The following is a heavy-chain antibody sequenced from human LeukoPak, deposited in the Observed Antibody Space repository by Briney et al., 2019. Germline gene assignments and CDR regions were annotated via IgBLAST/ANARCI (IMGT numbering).Heavy chain of an antibody. CDR3: TRDEYGVGSNFFDY. D-gene: IGHD4-17*01. Sequence: GGSLRLSCTASGFNFGDYAMSWFRQAPEKGLEGVGFITNKAFGGTAEYAASVKGRFTISRDDSRSIAYLQMDNLRTEDTGVYYCTRDEYGVGSNFFDYWGQGTLVTVST. CDR1: GFNFGDYA. J-gene: IGHJ4*02. CDR2: ITNKAFGGTA. V-gene: IGHV3-49*03.